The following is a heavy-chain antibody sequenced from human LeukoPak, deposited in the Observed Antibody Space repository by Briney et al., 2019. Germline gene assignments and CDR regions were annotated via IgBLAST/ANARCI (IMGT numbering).Heavy chain of an antibody. D-gene: IGHD5-12*01. Sequence: QSRGSLRLSCAASGFTFSRYALHWVRQAPGKGLEYVSSISTNGGSTYYANSVKGRFTISRDNSKNTPFLQLGSPRAEDMAVYYCAVAYGGYDWEGGFDYWGQGTLVTVSS. CDR1: GFTFSRYA. J-gene: IGHJ4*02. V-gene: IGHV3-64*01. CDR2: ISTNGGST. CDR3: AVAYGGYDWEGGFDY.